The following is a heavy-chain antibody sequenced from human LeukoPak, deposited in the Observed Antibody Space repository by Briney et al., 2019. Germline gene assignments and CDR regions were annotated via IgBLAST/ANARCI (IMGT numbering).Heavy chain of an antibody. J-gene: IGHJ4*02. CDR1: GFTFSTYG. D-gene: IGHD3-10*01. CDR2: ISGSGGST. V-gene: IGHV3-23*01. CDR3: AKDGHYGSGSYSRY. Sequence: SGGTLRLSCAASGFTFSTYGMSWVRQAPGKGLEWVSGISGSGGSTYYADSVKGRFTISRDNSKNTLYLQMNSLRAEDTAVYYCAKDGHYGSGSYSRYWGQGTLVTVSS.